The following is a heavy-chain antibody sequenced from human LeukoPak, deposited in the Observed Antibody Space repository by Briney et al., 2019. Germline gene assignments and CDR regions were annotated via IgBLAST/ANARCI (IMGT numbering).Heavy chain of an antibody. CDR2: IYTSGST. CDR3: ARAPSYLVGYYMDV. J-gene: IGHJ6*03. D-gene: IGHD3-16*01. CDR1: GGSISSYY. V-gene: IGHV4-4*07. Sequence: PSETLSLTCSVSGGSISSYYWSWIRQPAGKGLEWIGRIYTSGSTNYNPSLKSRVTMSVDTSKNQFSLKLSSVTAADTAVYYCARAPSYLVGYYMDVWGKGTTVTVSS.